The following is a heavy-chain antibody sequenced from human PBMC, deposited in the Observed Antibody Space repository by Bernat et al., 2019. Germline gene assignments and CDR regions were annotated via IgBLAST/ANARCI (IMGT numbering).Heavy chain of an antibody. CDR1: GFTFSNAW. J-gene: IGHJ4*02. V-gene: IGHV3-15*01. Sequence: EVQLVESGGGLVNPGGSLRLSCAASGFTFSNAWMSWVRQAPGKGLEWVGRNKSKTDGRTTEYAAPMKGRFTISTDDSKNTLYLQINSLKTEYSAVYYCTTDRHPMIVVAVDYWGQGTLVTVSS. CDR2: NKSKTDGRTT. D-gene: IGHD3-22*01. CDR3: TTDRHPMIVVAVDY.